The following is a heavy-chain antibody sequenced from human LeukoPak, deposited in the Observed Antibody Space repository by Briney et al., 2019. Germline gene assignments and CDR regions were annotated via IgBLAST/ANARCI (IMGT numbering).Heavy chain of an antibody. V-gene: IGHV3-23*01. CDR3: AKNYDSSGYYTLYFDY. CDR1: GFTFSSYA. J-gene: IGHJ4*02. CDR2: ISGSGGST. D-gene: IGHD3-22*01. Sequence: GGSLRLSCAASGFTFSSYAMSWVRQAPGEGLEWVSAISGSGGSTYYADSVKGRFTISRDNSKNTLYLQMNSLRAEDTAVYYCAKNYDSSGYYTLYFDYWGQGTLVTVSS.